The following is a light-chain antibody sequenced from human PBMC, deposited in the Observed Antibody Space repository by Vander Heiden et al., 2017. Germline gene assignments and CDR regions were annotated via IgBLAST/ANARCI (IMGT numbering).Light chain of an antibody. Sequence: QYVLTQPASPARTHGQSFTISCSRSSSNIGSNYLYWYQQLPGTAHKLFFSRNNQRPSGVPDRFSGSKSGTSASLAISRLRSEDEADYYCAACDDSLSGVFGGGTKLTVL. CDR3: AACDDSLSGV. CDR1: SSNIGSNY. J-gene: IGLJ3*02. V-gene: IGLV1-47*01. CDR2: RNN.